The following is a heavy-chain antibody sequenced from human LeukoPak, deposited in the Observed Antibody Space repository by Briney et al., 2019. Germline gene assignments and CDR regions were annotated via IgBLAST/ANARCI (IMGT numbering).Heavy chain of an antibody. CDR1: GFSFSNSA. J-gene: IGHJ5*02. D-gene: IGHD6-19*01. Sequence: PGGSLRLSCAASGFSFSNSAMNWVRQAPGKGLEWVSSISKGGDDRYYADSVKGRFTISRDNFERTLYLQMNSLRVEDTAAYYCAKDASGGTYSSGSNWFDPWGQGTLVTVSS. V-gene: IGHV3-23*01. CDR3: AKDASGGTYSSGSNWFDP. CDR2: ISKGGDDR.